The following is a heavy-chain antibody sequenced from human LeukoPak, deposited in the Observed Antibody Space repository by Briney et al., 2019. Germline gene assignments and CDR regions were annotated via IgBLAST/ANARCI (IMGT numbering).Heavy chain of an antibody. J-gene: IGHJ4*02. D-gene: IGHD2-2*01. V-gene: IGHV4-39*01. Sequence: PSETLSLTCTVSGGSISSSSYYWGWIRQPPGEGLEWIGSIYYSGSTYYNPSLKSRVTISVDTSKNQFSLKLSSVTAADTAMYYCASYARSPFDYWGQGTLVTVSS. CDR3: ASYARSPFDY. CDR1: GGSISSSSYY. CDR2: IYYSGST.